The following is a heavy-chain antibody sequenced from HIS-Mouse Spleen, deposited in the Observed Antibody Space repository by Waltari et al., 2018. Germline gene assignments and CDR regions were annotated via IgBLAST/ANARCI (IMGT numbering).Heavy chain of an antibody. D-gene: IGHD3-3*01. Sequence: EVQLVESGGGLVQPGGSLRLSCAASGFTFSSYWMHWVRQALGKGLVWVQRLSSDGMSTVYAESVKGRITISGDNAKNTLYLQMNRLRAENTAVYYCAREPGHYDFWSGYSPLLDYWGQGTLVTVSS. J-gene: IGHJ4*02. V-gene: IGHV3-74*01. CDR2: LSSDGMST. CDR3: AREPGHYDFWSGYSPLLDY. CDR1: GFTFSSYW.